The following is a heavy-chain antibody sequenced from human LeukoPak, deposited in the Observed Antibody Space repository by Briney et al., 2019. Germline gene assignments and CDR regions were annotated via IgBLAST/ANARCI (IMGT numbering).Heavy chain of an antibody. CDR3: ARLTALGTANDY. CDR2: LHYSVTT. CDR1: GGSITSTTYY. Sequence: ASETLSLTCTVSGGSITSTTYYWGWVRQPPGKGLEWIESLHYSVTTYYNPSVKSRVTISADTSKNQFSLKLTSVTAADTAVYYCARLTALGTANDYWGQGTLVTVSS. V-gene: IGHV4-39*01. D-gene: IGHD6-13*01. J-gene: IGHJ4*02.